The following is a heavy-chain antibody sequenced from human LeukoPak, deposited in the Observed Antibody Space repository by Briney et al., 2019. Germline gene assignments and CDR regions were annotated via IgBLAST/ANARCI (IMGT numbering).Heavy chain of an antibody. CDR2: IYYNEGT. CDR1: GDSNSSRSYY. Sequence: KPSETLSLTCTVSGDSNSSRSYYGGWRRQPPGKGLEWNGIIYYNEGTYNNPSRKSRVTISIDTSKNQFSLKLYFVTAADTAVYYCARDRYCSGRSCYGPPDYWGQGALVTVSS. J-gene: IGHJ4*02. D-gene: IGHD2-15*01. V-gene: IGHV4-39*07. CDR3: ARDRYCSGRSCYGPPDY.